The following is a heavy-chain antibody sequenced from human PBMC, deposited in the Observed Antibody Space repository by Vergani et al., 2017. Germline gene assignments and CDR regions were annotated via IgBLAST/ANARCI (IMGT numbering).Heavy chain of an antibody. CDR3: AKGQILYSSGWYVDY. J-gene: IGHJ4*02. D-gene: IGHD6-19*01. Sequence: EVQLLESGGGLVQPGGSLRLSCAASGFTFSSYAMSWVRQAPGKGLEWVSAISGSGVSTYYADSVKGRFTISRDNSKNTLYLQMNSLRAEDTAVYYCAKGQILYSSGWYVDYWGQGTLVTVSS. CDR2: ISGSGVST. CDR1: GFTFSSYA. V-gene: IGHV3-23*01.